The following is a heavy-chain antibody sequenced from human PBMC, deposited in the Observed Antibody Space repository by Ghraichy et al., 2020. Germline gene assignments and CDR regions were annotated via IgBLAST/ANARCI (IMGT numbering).Heavy chain of an antibody. Sequence: GGSLRLSCAASGFTFSRYPMHWVRQAPGKRLEWVAVISYDGRDKHHADSVKGRFTISRDNSKNTLYLQMDSLTTEDTALYYCARDSVIPAAVYYFDCWGQGTLVTVST. CDR1: GFTFSRYP. V-gene: IGHV3-30*04. CDR2: ISYDGRDK. J-gene: IGHJ4*01. D-gene: IGHD6-13*01. CDR3: ARDSVIPAAVYYFDC.